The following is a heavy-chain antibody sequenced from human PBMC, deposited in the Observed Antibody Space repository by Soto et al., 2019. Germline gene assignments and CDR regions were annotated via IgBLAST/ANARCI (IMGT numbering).Heavy chain of an antibody. Sequence: SETLSLTCSVSGGSISRSNYYWAWIRQPPGKGLEWIGSIFYSGITYYNPSLKSRVAVSVDTSKNQFSLKLSSVTAADTAVFYCVRFFQAGAPYYYYYVVDVWGQGTTVTVSS. CDR1: GGSISRSNYY. J-gene: IGHJ6*02. D-gene: IGHD6-13*01. CDR2: IFYSGIT. CDR3: VRFFQAGAPYYYYYVVDV. V-gene: IGHV4-39*01.